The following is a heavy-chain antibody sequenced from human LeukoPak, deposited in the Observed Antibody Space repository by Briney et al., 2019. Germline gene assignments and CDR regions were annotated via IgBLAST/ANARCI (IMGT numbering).Heavy chain of an antibody. Sequence: SETLSLTCTVSGDSISSSSFFWGWIRQPPGKGLEWVGSVYSENTYYNPSLKSRVSISVDTSKNQFSLTMSSVTTADPAVYFCARGLEVRARVAYHYYMDVWSKGTTVTVSS. D-gene: IGHD6-6*01. CDR1: GDSISSSSFF. CDR2: VYSENT. CDR3: ARGLEVRARVAYHYYMDV. V-gene: IGHV4-39*07. J-gene: IGHJ6*03.